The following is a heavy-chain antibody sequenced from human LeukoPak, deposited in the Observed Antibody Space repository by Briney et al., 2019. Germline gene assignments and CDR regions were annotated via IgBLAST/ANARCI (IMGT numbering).Heavy chain of an antibody. V-gene: IGHV1-2*02. D-gene: IGHD1-26*01. CDR1: GYTFTRFY. CDR3: ARDRWEILRSDAFDI. J-gene: IGHJ3*02. CDR2: INPNSGGT. Sequence: GASVKVSCKASGYTFTRFYIHWVRQAPGQGLEWMGWINPNSGGTNYAQKFQGRVTMTRDTSISTAYMELSRLRSDDTAVYYCARDRWEILRSDAFDIWGQGTMVTVSS.